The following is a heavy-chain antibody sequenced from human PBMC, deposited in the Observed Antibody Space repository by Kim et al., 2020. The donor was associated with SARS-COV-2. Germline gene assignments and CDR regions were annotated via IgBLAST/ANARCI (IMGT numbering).Heavy chain of an antibody. Sequence: SETLSLTCTVSGGSISSSSYYWGWIRQPPGKGLEWIGSIYYSGSTYYNPSLKSRVTISVDTSKNQFSLKLSSVTAADTAVYYCARGTKVTTPAGISYLPDYWGQGTLVTVSS. CDR1: GGSISSSSYY. CDR2: IYYSGST. V-gene: IGHV4-39*01. J-gene: IGHJ4*02. CDR3: ARGTKVTTPAGISYLPDY. D-gene: IGHD4-17*01.